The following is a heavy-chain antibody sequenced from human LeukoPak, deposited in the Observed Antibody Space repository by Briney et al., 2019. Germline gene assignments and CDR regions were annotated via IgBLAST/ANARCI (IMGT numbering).Heavy chain of an antibody. CDR2: ISDSGDYT. Sequence: GGSLTFSCAGSGFTFSSYAMSWVRQAPGQGLEWVSVISDSGDYTSYADSVRGRFTISRDNSRNTLYLQMISLRPEDTAVYYCAKDTSIGKYCTNGVCSPFDYWGQGTVVPVSS. J-gene: IGHJ4*02. D-gene: IGHD2-8*01. CDR1: GFTFSSYA. CDR3: AKDTSIGKYCTNGVCSPFDY. V-gene: IGHV3-23*01.